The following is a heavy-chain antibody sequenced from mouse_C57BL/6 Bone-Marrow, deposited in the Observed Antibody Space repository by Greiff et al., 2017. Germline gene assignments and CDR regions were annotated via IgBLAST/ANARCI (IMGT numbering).Heavy chain of an antibody. CDR3: ARDGYYQYYFDY. CDR2: IYPRDGST. Sequence: VQLQQSDAELVKPGASVKISCKVSGYTFTDHTIHWMKQRPEQGLEWIGYIYPRDGSTKYNEKFKGKATLTAATSSSTAYMQLNSLTSEDSAVYCCARDGYYQYYFDYWGQGTTLTVSS. V-gene: IGHV1-78*01. CDR1: GYTFTDHT. D-gene: IGHD2-3*01. J-gene: IGHJ2*01.